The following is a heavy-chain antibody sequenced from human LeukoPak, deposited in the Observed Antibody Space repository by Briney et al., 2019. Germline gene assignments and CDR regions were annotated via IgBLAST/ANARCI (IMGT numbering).Heavy chain of an antibody. J-gene: IGHJ4*02. D-gene: IGHD3-22*01. V-gene: IGHV4-34*01. CDR1: GGSFSGYY. Sequence: PSETLSLTCAVYGGSFSGYYWSWIRQPPGKGLEWIGEINHSGSTNYNPSLKSRVTISVDTSKNQFFLKLSSVTAADTAVYYCASWDSSGSLDYWGQGTLVTVSP. CDR2: INHSGST. CDR3: ASWDSSGSLDY.